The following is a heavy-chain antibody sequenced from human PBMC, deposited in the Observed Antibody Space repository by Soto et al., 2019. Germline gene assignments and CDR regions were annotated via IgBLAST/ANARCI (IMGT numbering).Heavy chain of an antibody. CDR3: AGGFYEVIAAGVAFDL. J-gene: IGHJ3*01. Sequence: SETLSLTGSVSGGSVSGHYWAWIRQSPGQGLEWLAHMFYSGIGGIKTNPSLQSRVSISAVTSTNHISLRLTSVTAADTAVYYYAGGFYEVIAAGVAFDLWGPGTMVTVSS. D-gene: IGHD2-21*01. V-gene: IGHV4-59*02. CDR2: MFYSGIGGI. CDR1: GGSVSGHY.